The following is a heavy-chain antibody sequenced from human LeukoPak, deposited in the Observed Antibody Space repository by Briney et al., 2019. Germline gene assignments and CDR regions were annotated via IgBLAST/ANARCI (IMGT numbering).Heavy chain of an antibody. CDR3: ARRTGDGWYFDF. D-gene: IGHD7-27*01. J-gene: IGHJ4*02. V-gene: IGHV4-30-2*01. Sequence: SETLSLTCAVSGGSISSGGYSWSWIRQPPGKGLEWIGYIYHSGSTYYNPSLKSRVTISVDRSKNQFSLKLSSVTAADTAVYYCARRTGDGWYFDFWGQGTLVTVSS. CDR1: GGSISSGGYS. CDR2: IYHSGST.